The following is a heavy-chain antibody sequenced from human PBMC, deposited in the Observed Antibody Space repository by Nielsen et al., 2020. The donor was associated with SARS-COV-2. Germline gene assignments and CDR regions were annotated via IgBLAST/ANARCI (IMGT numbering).Heavy chain of an antibody. D-gene: IGHD3-3*01. V-gene: IGHV3-21*01. J-gene: IGHJ6*02. CDR3: ARDYDFWSGYIYYYYGMDV. CDR2: ISSSSSYI. Sequence: GGSLRLSCAASGFTFSSYSMNWVRQAPGKGLEWVSSISSSSSYIYYADSVKGRFTISRDNAKNSLYLQMNSLRAEDTAVYYCARDYDFWSGYIYYYYGMDVWGQGTTVTVSS. CDR1: GFTFSSYS.